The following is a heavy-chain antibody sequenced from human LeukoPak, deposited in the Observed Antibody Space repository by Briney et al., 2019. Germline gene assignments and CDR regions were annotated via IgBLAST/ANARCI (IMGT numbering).Heavy chain of an antibody. Sequence: GGSLRLSCAASGFTFSSYGMHWVRQAPGKGLEWVAFIRYDGSNKYYADSVKGRFTISRDNSKNTLYLQMNSLRAEDTAVYYCAKDFRSKPGSGYYFDYWGQGTLVTVSS. CDR1: GFTFSSYG. CDR2: IRYDGSNK. V-gene: IGHV3-30*02. J-gene: IGHJ4*02. D-gene: IGHD1-14*01. CDR3: AKDFRSKPGSGYYFDY.